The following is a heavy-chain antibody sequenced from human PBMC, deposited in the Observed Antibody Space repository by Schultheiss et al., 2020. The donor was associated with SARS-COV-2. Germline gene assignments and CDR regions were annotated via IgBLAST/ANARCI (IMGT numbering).Heavy chain of an antibody. V-gene: IGHV3-21*01. D-gene: IGHD2-15*01. CDR3: ASDRDIYCSGGSCTDY. J-gene: IGHJ4*02. CDR1: GFTFSSYS. CDR2: ISSSSSYI. Sequence: GGSLRLSCAASGFTFSSYSMHWVRQAPGKGLEWVSSISSSSSYIYYADSVKGRFTISRDNAKNSLYLQMNSLRAEDTAVYYCASDRDIYCSGGSCTDYWGQGTLVTVSS.